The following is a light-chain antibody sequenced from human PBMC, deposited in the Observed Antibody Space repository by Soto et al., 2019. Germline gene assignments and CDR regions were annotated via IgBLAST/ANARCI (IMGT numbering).Light chain of an antibody. CDR2: DVS. CDR3: SSYTSSSTYV. CDR1: SSDVGGYNH. J-gene: IGLJ1*01. Sequence: QSALTQPASVSGSPGQSITISCTGTSSDVGGYNHVSWYQQHPGKAPKFMIYDVSNRPSGVSNRFSGSKSGNTASLTISGLQSEDEADYYCSSYTSSSTYVFGTGTKLTAL. V-gene: IGLV2-14*01.